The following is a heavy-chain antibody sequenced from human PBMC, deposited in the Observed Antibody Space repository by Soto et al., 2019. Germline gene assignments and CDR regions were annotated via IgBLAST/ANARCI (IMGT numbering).Heavy chain of an antibody. CDR1: GFPFKSYA. CDR3: ARDDQWLGFYSYYGMDV. CDR2: ISYDGTIQ. J-gene: IGHJ6*02. V-gene: IGHV3-30-3*01. D-gene: IGHD6-19*01. Sequence: QVQLEESGGDVVQPGRSLRLSCGASGFPFKSYAFHWVRQAPGKGLEWVAVISYDGTIQYYADSVKGRFTIARDNSKSTLDLQMDRLRTDDTAVYYCARDDQWLGFYSYYGMDVWGQGTTVIVSS.